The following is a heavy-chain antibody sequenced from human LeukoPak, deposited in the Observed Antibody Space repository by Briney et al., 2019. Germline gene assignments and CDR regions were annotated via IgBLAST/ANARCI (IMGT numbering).Heavy chain of an antibody. Sequence: SETLSLTCTVSSGSIRTSYCSWIRQPPGKGLEWIGYTYYSGSTNYNPSLKSRVTISVDTSKNQFSLKLSSVTAADTAVYYCAGAGDSYYFDYWGQGTLVAVSS. J-gene: IGHJ4*02. CDR1: SGSIRTSY. D-gene: IGHD7-27*01. V-gene: IGHV4-59*01. CDR3: AGAGDSYYFDY. CDR2: TYYSGST.